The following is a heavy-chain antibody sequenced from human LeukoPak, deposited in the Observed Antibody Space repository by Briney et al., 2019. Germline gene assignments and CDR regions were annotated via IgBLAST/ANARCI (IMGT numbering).Heavy chain of an antibody. CDR2: ISTTGIK. CDR1: GINFSSYN. D-gene: IGHD2-15*01. Sequence: GGSLRLSCVASGINFSSYNMNWVRQAPGKGLEGVSHISTTGIKFYLDSVKGRFTISRDNAKNSLYLQMNSLRAEDTAVYYCAKEVVRYCSGGSCSQYWYFDLWGRGTLVTVSS. J-gene: IGHJ2*01. V-gene: IGHV3-48*03. CDR3: AKEVVRYCSGGSCSQYWYFDL.